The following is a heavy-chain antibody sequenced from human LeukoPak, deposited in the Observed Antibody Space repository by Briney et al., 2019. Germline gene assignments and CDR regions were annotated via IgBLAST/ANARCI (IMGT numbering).Heavy chain of an antibody. CDR3: ARLDANYFDY. CDR2: IYYRGST. D-gene: IGHD3-16*01. J-gene: IGHJ4*02. V-gene: IGHV4-59*08. CDR1: GGSISSYY. Sequence: PSETLSLTCTVSGGSISSYYWSWIRRPPGKGLEWIGYIYYRGSTSYNPSLKSRVTSSVDTSKNQFSLKLSSVTAADTAVYYCARLDANYFDYWGQGTLVTVSS.